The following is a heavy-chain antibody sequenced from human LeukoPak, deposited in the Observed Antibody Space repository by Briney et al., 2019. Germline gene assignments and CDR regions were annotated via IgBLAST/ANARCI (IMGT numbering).Heavy chain of an antibody. Sequence: SETLSLTCTVSGGSISSGSYYWSWIRQPAGKGLEWIGRIYTSGSTNYNPSLKSRVTISVDTSKNQFSLKLSSVTAADTAVYYCAGARAEYFQHWGQGTLVTVSS. V-gene: IGHV4-61*02. CDR2: IYTSGST. J-gene: IGHJ1*01. CDR3: AGARAEYFQH. CDR1: GGSISSGSYY.